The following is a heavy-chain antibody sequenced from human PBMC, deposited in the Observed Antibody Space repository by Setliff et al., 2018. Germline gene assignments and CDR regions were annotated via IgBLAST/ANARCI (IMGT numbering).Heavy chain of an antibody. J-gene: IGHJ3*02. CDR1: GYTFTSYA. CDR3: ARDSYTAMVADAFDI. CDR2: INAGNGNT. D-gene: IGHD5-18*01. V-gene: IGHV1-3*01. Sequence: ASVKVSCKASGYTFTSYAMHWVRQAPGQRLEWMGWINAGNGNTKYSQKFQGRVTITRDTSASTAYMELSSLRSEDTTVYYCARDSYTAMVADAFDIWGQGTMVTVS.